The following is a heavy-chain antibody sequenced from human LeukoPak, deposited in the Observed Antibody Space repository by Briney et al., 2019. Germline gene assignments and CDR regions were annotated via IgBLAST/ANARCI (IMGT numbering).Heavy chain of an antibody. Sequence: GGSLRLSCAASGFTFSSYSMNWVRQAPGKGLEWVSSISSSSSYIYYADSVKGRFTISRDNSKNTLYLQMNSLRAEDTAVYYCARAQTAFRGYSGYDDFDYWGQGTLVTVSS. V-gene: IGHV3-21*01. CDR3: ARAQTAFRGYSGYDDFDY. D-gene: IGHD5-12*01. CDR2: ISSSSSYI. J-gene: IGHJ4*02. CDR1: GFTFSSYS.